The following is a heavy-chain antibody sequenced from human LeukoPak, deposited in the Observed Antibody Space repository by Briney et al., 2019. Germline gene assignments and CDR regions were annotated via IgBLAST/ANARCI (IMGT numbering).Heavy chain of an antibody. Sequence: SQTLSLTCTVSGGSISSYYWSWIRQPAGMGLEWIGRIYTSGSTNYNPSLKSRVTMSVDTSKNQFSLKLSSVTAADTAVYYCARVLSFYSSSWYFDPWGQGTLVTVSS. D-gene: IGHD6-13*01. CDR2: IYTSGST. V-gene: IGHV4-4*07. J-gene: IGHJ5*02. CDR3: ARVLSFYSSSWYFDP. CDR1: GGSISSYY.